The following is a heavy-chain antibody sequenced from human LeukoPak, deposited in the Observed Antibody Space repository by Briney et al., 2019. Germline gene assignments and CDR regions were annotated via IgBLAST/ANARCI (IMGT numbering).Heavy chain of an antibody. CDR3: ARLYWGSGFDY. V-gene: IGHV3-66*01. CDR1: GFTVSRNY. J-gene: IGHJ4*02. CDR2: IYSGGGT. Sequence: PGGSLRLSCAASGFTVSRNYMSWVPQAPGKGLECVSVIYSGGGTYYAAAVKGRFTISRDNSKNTLYLQMNSLRAEDTAVYYCARLYWGSGFDYWGQGTLVTVSS. D-gene: IGHD2-8*02.